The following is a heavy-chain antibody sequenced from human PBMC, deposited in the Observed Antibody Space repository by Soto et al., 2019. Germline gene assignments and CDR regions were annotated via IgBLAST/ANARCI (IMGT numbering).Heavy chain of an antibody. CDR1: GYTFSDYY. CDR3: ARYYDSSGPAFDY. Sequence: ASVKVSCTASGYTFSDYYRHWVRQAPGHGLDWMGIINPPDGSTTYAQKFQGRVSMTSDTSTSTVYMELSSLRSEDTAIYYCARYYDSSGPAFDYWGQGTLVTVSS. D-gene: IGHD3-22*01. V-gene: IGHV1-46*01. CDR2: INPPDGST. J-gene: IGHJ4*02.